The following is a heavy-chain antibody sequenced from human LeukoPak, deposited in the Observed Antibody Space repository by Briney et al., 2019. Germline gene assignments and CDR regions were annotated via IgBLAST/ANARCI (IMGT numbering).Heavy chain of an antibody. V-gene: IGHV1-2*04. CDR3: ARDSPGTARLDY. D-gene: IGHD1-1*01. CDR1: GYTFTGYY. Sequence: ASVKVSCKASGYTFTGYYMHGVRQAPGQGLEGMGWINPNSGGTNYAQKFQGWVTMTRDTSISTAYMELSRLRSDDTAVYYCARDSPGTARLDYWGQGTLVTVSS. J-gene: IGHJ4*02. CDR2: INPNSGGT.